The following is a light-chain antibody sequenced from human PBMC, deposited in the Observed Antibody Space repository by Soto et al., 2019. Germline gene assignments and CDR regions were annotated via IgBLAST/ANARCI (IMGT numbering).Light chain of an antibody. CDR3: AAWDDSLSGLYV. CDR2: RND. V-gene: IGLV1-47*01. Sequence: QLVLTQPPSASGTPGQRVTISCSGSSSNIGRNYVYWYQQLPGTAPKLLIYRNDQRPSGVPDRLSGSKSGTSASLAISGLRSEDEADYYCAAWDDSLSGLYVFGTGTKVTVL. CDR1: SSNIGRNY. J-gene: IGLJ1*01.